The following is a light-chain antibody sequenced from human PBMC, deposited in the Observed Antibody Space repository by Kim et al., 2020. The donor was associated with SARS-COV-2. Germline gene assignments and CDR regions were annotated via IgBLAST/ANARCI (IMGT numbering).Light chain of an antibody. V-gene: IGKV1-5*03. CDR3: QQYNSYPWT. CDR2: KAS. J-gene: IGKJ1*01. Sequence: DIQMTQSPSTLSASVGDRVTITCRASQSFSTYLAWYQQKPGKAPKPLIYKASSLESGVPSRFSGSGSGTEFTLTISSLQPDDFATYYCQQYNSYPWTFGQGTKVDIK. CDR1: QSFSTY.